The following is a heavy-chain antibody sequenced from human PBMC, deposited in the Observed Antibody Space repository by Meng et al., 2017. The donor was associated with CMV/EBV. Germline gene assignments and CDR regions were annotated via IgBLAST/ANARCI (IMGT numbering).Heavy chain of an antibody. CDR3: ARDIVVVPAAIDYFDY. D-gene: IGHD2-2*02. J-gene: IGHJ4*02. CDR2: IFHTGNT. Sequence: SETLSLTCSVSGESINNSRSYWGWIRQSPGTGLEWIASIFHTGNTFYNPSLKSRVSVSVEVSKNQFSLKLSSVTAADTAVYYCARDIVVVPAAIDYFDYWGQGTLVTVSS. CDR1: GESINNSRSY. V-gene: IGHV4-39*07.